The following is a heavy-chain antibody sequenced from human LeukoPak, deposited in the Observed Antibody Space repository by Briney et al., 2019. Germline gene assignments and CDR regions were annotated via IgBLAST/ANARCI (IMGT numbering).Heavy chain of an antibody. Sequence: SETLSLTCTVSGGSISSYYWSWIRQPAGKGLEWIGRIYTSGSTNYNPSLKRRVTISVDTYKKQFSLKMSSVTAADTAVYYCARARIAVAGNDYYYYYMDVWGKGTTVTVSS. D-gene: IGHD6-19*01. CDR2: IYTSGST. J-gene: IGHJ6*03. V-gene: IGHV4-4*07. CDR1: GGSISSYY. CDR3: ARARIAVAGNDYYYYYMDV.